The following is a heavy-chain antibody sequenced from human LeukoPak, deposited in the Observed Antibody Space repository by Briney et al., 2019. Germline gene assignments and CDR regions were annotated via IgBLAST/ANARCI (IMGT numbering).Heavy chain of an antibody. V-gene: IGHV4-39*01. Sequence: SETLSLTCTLSGDSITSSDHYWVWIRQSPGKGLEWIGSVSHSGNTYYRSSLRSRVTVSLDTSKNEFSLILTSVTAADTAEYYCARHLYYSASAFWYIDLWGRGTLVIVSP. CDR2: VSHSGNT. D-gene: IGHD3-10*01. J-gene: IGHJ2*01. CDR3: ARHLYYSASAFWYIDL. CDR1: GDSITSSDHY.